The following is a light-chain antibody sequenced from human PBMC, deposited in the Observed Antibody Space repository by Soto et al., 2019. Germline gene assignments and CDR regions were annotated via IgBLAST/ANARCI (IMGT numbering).Light chain of an antibody. Sequence: VGWTHSPGALSLSQEYRATLSSISSQSVSSSYLAWYQQKPGQAPRLIIYGASSRAAGIPDRFSGSGSGTDFTLTISRLEPEDFAVYYCQQSGSSPRTFGQGTKVDIK. CDR3: QQSGSSPRT. J-gene: IGKJ1*01. CDR2: GAS. V-gene: IGKV3-20*01. CDR1: QSVSSSY.